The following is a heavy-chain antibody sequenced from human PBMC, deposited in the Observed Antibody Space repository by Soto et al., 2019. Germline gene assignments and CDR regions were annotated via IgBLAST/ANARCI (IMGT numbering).Heavy chain of an antibody. J-gene: IGHJ3*02. CDR2: IKRDGSGG. D-gene: IGHD6-13*01. CDR1: GFTFDNYW. Sequence: QLVESGGGLVQPGGSLRLSCEASGFTFDNYWMTWVRQAPGKVLEWVANIKRDGSGGSYLDSVRGRFTVSRDNARNSLYLQMNSLRAEDTALYYCARDVSPGSSGWYFDAFDIWGQGTLVTVSS. V-gene: IGHV3-7*01. CDR3: ARDVSPGSSGWYFDAFDI.